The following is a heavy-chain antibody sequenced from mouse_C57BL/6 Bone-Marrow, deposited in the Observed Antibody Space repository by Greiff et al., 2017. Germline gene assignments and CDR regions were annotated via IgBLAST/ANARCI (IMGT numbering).Heavy chain of an antibody. CDR1: GFTFSSYG. D-gene: IGHD2-4*01. CDR2: ISSGGSYT. Sequence: EVKLMESGGDLVKPGGSLKLSCAASGFTFSSYGMSWVRQTPDKRLEWVATISSGGSYTYYPDSVKGRFTLSRDNAKNTLYLQMSSLKSEDTAMYYCARHRDYDYDWFAYWGQGTLVTVSA. CDR3: ARHRDYDYDWFAY. V-gene: IGHV5-6*01. J-gene: IGHJ3*01.